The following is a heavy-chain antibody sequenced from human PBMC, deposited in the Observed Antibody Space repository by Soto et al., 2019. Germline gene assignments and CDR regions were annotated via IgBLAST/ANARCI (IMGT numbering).Heavy chain of an antibody. J-gene: IGHJ4*02. CDR3: AREPKQNYDSAPWNGGFDS. V-gene: IGHV4-30-4*01. Sequence: SETLSLTCTVSGDSISSPHYYWTWIRQPPGKGPEWVGYIYYTGNNFYNPALKSRVAMSVDPSTNQFSLKLASGTDADTAVYFCAREPKQNYDSAPWNGGFDSWGPGTLVTVSS. D-gene: IGHD3-22*01. CDR1: GDSISSPHYY. CDR2: IYYTGNN.